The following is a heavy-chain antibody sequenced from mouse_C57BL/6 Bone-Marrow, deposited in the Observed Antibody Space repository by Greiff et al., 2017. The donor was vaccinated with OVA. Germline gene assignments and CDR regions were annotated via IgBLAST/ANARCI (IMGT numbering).Heavy chain of an antibody. D-gene: IGHD3-3*01. CDR1: GYTFTSYW. V-gene: IGHV1-50*01. J-gene: IGHJ3*01. Sequence: VQLQQPGAELVKPGASVKLSCKASGYTFTSYWMQWVKQRPGQGLEWIGEIDPSDSYPNYNQKVKGKATLTVDTSSSTAYMQLRSLTSEDSSVYYCASVRGAYWGQGTLVTVSA. CDR2: IDPSDSYP. CDR3: ASVRGAY.